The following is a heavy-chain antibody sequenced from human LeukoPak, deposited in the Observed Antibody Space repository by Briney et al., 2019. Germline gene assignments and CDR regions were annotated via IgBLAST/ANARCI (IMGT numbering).Heavy chain of an antibody. CDR1: GGTFSSYA. V-gene: IGHV1-69*01. CDR2: IIPIFGTA. D-gene: IGHD3-22*01. J-gene: IGHJ4*02. Sequence: SVTVSCKASGGTFSSYAISWVRQAPGQGLEWMGGIIPIFGTANYAQKFQGRVTITADESTSTAYMELSSLRSEDTAVYYCARDGGYYYDSSGSYFDYWGQGTLVTVSS. CDR3: ARDGGYYYDSSGSYFDY.